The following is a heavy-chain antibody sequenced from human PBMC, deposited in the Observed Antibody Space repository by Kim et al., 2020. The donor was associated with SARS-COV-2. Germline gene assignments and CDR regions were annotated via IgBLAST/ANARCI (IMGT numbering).Heavy chain of an antibody. D-gene: IGHD2-15*01. V-gene: IGHV3-23*01. CDR3: AKSDCGGGSCYLINF. Sequence: GGSLRLSCAASGFTSSNYDMNWVRQAPGRGLEWVSGISGSGETTYYADSVKGRFIMSRDNSKDTLYLYMSTLRAEDTATYYCAKSDCGGGSCYLINFWGQGTLVTVSS. J-gene: IGHJ4*02. CDR1: GFTSSNYD. CDR2: ISGSGETT.